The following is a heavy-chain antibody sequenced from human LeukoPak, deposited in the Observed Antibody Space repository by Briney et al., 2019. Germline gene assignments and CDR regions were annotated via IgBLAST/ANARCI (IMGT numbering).Heavy chain of an antibody. V-gene: IGHV4-59*01. J-gene: IGHJ4*02. CDR1: GGSISSDY. D-gene: IGHD3/OR15-3a*01. Sequence: SETLSLTCTVSGGSISSDYWSWIRQPPGKGLEWIGYINYGGSSNSNPSLKSRVTISADTSKNQFSLKVSSVTAADTAVYYCARQTGSGLFILPGGQGTLVTVSS. CDR3: ARQTGSGLFILP. CDR2: INYGGSS.